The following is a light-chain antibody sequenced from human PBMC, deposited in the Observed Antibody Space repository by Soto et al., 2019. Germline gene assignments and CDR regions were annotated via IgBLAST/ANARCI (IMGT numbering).Light chain of an antibody. CDR1: QSISSW. V-gene: IGKV1-5*03. CDR3: QQYNSYT. CDR2: KAS. Sequence: DIQMTQSPSTLSASVGDRVTITCRASQSISSWLAWYQQKPGKAPKLLINKASSLESGVPSRFSGSGSGTEFTLTISSLQPDDFATYYCQQYNSYTFGQGTKVEIK. J-gene: IGKJ1*01.